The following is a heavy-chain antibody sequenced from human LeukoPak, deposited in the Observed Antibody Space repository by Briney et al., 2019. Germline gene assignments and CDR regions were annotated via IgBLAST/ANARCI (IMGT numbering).Heavy chain of an antibody. V-gene: IGHV4-59*01. CDR1: GGSIGSYY. CDR2: IYYSGST. J-gene: IGHJ4*02. Sequence: SETLSLTCTVSGGSIGSYYWSWIRQPPGKGLEWIGYIYYSGSTNYNPSLKSRVTISVDTSKNQFSLKLSSVTAADTAVYYCARALAAAGVDYWGQGTLVTVSS. D-gene: IGHD6-13*01. CDR3: ARALAAAGVDY.